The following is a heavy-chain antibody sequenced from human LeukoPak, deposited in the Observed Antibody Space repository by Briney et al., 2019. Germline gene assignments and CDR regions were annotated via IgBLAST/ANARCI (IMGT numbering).Heavy chain of an antibody. D-gene: IGHD1-26*01. Sequence: SETLSLTCAVYGGSFSGYYWSWIRQPPGKGLEWIGEINHSGSTNYNPSLKSRVTISVDTSKNQFSLKLSSVTAADTAVYYCARVEAGLGSLYYYYGMDVWGQGTTVTVSS. CDR2: INHSGST. V-gene: IGHV4-34*01. J-gene: IGHJ6*02. CDR1: GGSFSGYY. CDR3: ARVEAGLGSLYYYYGMDV.